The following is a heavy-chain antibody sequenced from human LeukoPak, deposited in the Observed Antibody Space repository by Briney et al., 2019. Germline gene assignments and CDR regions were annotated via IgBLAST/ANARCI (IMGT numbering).Heavy chain of an antibody. CDR1: GYTFTSYD. CDR3: ARGRRGRSRTSHNWFDP. D-gene: IGHD3-10*01. V-gene: IGHV1-8*01. J-gene: IGHJ5*02. Sequence: GASVKVSCKASGYTFTSYDINWVRQATGQGLEWMGWMNPNSGNTGYAQKFQGRVTMTRNTSISTAYMEPSSLRSEDTAVYYCARGRRGRSRTSHNWFDPWGQGTLVTVSS. CDR2: MNPNSGNT.